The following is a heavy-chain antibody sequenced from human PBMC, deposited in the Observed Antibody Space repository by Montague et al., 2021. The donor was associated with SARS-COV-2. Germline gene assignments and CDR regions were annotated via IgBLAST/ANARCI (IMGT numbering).Heavy chain of an antibody. CDR2: IYYTGNT. CDR1: GGSITNNIDY. CDR3: ARLKRYFDSSGSPSAFDF. J-gene: IGHJ3*01. Sequence: SETLSLTCTVSGGSITNNIDYWAWIRQPPGKGLEWIGSIYYTGNTYYNPSLKSRVTISVVTSKNHFTLKLSSVIAAETAVYYCARLKRYFDSSGSPSAFDFWGQGTKVTVSP. D-gene: IGHD3-22*01. V-gene: IGHV4-39*02.